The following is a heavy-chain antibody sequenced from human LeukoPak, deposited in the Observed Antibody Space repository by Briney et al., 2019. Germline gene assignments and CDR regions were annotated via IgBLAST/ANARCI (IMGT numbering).Heavy chain of an antibody. CDR3: AKDAGYCSSTSCYVRGIFYYYYYMDV. D-gene: IGHD2-2*03. J-gene: IGHJ6*03. CDR1: GFTFSSYG. Sequence: GGSLRLSCAASGFTFSSYGMHWVRQAPGKGLEWVTFIRYDGSNKYYADSVKGRFTISRDNSKNTLYLQMNSLRAEDTAVYYCAKDAGYCSSTSCYVRGIFYYYYYMDVWGKGTTVTISS. CDR2: IRYDGSNK. V-gene: IGHV3-30*02.